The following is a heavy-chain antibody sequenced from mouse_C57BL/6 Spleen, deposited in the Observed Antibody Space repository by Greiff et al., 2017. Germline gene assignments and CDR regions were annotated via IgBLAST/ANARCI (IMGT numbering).Heavy chain of an antibody. V-gene: IGHV8-12*01. Sequence: QVTLKESGPGILQSSQTLSLTCSFSGFSLSTSGMGVSWIRQPSGKGLEWLAHIYWDDDKRYNPSLKSRLTISKDTSRNQVFLKITSVDTADTATYYCARRRGDYGDAMDYWGQGTSVTVSS. J-gene: IGHJ4*01. D-gene: IGHD1-1*02. CDR1: GFSLSTSGMG. CDR3: ARRRGDYGDAMDY. CDR2: IYWDDDK.